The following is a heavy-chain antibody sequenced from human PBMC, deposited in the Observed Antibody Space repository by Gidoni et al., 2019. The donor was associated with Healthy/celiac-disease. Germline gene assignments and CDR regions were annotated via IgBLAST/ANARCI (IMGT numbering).Heavy chain of an antibody. CDR1: GYTFTSYY. CDR3: ARVDCSSTSCHARPFDY. V-gene: IGHV1-46*01. J-gene: IGHJ4*02. D-gene: IGHD2-2*01. CDR2: INPSGGST. Sequence: QVQLVQSGAEVKKPGASVKVSCKASGYTFTSYYMHWVRQAPGQGLEWMGIINPSGGSTSYAQKFQGRVTMTRDTSTSTVYMELSSLRSEDTAVYYCARVDCSSTSCHARPFDYWGQGTLVTVSS.